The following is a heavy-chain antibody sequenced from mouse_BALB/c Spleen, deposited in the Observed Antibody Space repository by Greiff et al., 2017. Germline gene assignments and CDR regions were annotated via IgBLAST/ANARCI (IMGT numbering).Heavy chain of an antibody. CDR3: ARYYYGSSSHYYAMDY. J-gene: IGHJ4*01. V-gene: IGHV5-17*02. D-gene: IGHD1-1*01. Sequence: EVQRVESGGGLVQPGGSRKLSCAASGFTFSSFGMHWVRQAPEKGLEWVAYISSGSSTIYYADTVKGRFTISRDNPKNTLFLQMTSLRSEDTAMYYCARYYYGSSSHYYAMDYWGQGTSVTVSS. CDR1: GFTFSSFG. CDR2: ISSGSSTI.